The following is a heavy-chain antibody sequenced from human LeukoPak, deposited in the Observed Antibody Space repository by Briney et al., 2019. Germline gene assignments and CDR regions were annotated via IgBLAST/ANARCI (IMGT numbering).Heavy chain of an antibody. CDR3: VSSAAAGPC. D-gene: IGHD6-13*01. CDR1: GYTFTSYA. V-gene: IGHV7-4-1*02. J-gene: IGHJ4*02. Sequence: ASVTVSCKASGYTFTSYAMNWVRQAPGQGLEWMGWINTNTGNPTYAQGFTGRFVFSLDTSVSTAYLQISSLKAEDTAVYYCVSSAAAGPCWGQGTLVTVSS. CDR2: INTNTGNP.